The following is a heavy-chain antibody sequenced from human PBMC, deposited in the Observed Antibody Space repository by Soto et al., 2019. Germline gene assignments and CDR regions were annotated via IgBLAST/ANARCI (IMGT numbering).Heavy chain of an antibody. CDR2: FDPEDGET. CDR3: EQENGGGSSYGWLDP. D-gene: IGHD2-15*01. V-gene: IGHV1-24*01. Sequence: ASVKVSCKVSGYTLTELSMHWVRQAPGKGLEWMGGFDPEDGETIYAQKFQGRVTMTEDTSTDTAYMELSSLRSGDTAVYYCEQENGGGSSYGWLDPWGQGPLVTAS. CDR1: GYTLTELS. J-gene: IGHJ5*02.